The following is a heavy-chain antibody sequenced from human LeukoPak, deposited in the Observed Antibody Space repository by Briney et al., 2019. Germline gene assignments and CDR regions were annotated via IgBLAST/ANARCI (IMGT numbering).Heavy chain of an antibody. D-gene: IGHD4-17*01. Sequence: GASVKVSCKASGYTFTSYYMHWVRQAPGQGLEWMGLINPSGGSTSYAQKFQGRVTMTRDMSTSTVYMELSSLRSEDTAVYYCARDQPQYGDYVTPLDYWGQGTLVTVSS. J-gene: IGHJ4*02. CDR2: INPSGGST. V-gene: IGHV1-46*01. CDR1: GYTFTSYY. CDR3: ARDQPQYGDYVTPLDY.